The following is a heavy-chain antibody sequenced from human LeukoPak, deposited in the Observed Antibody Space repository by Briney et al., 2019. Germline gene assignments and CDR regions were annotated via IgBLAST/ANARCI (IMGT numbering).Heavy chain of an antibody. CDR3: ARDGRAGSLFAY. CDR1: GGSFSGYY. Sequence: SETLSLTCAVYGGSFSGYYWSWIRQPPGKGLEWIGYIYYSGSTNYNPSLKSRVTISVDTSKNQSSLKLSSVTAADTAIYYCARDGRAGSLFAYWGQGTLVTVSS. J-gene: IGHJ4*02. D-gene: IGHD6-19*01. V-gene: IGHV4-59*01. CDR2: IYYSGST.